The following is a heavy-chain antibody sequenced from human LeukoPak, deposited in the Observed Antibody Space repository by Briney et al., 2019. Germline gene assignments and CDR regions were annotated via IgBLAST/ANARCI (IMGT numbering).Heavy chain of an antibody. CDR2: ISQDGGGT. D-gene: IGHD1-26*01. CDR3: ARVRPGDADS. Sequence: GGSLRLSCAAPGFAFSTYWMTWVRQAPEMGLEWVASISQDGGGTYYGDSVKGRFTISRDNAKNSLYLQMNSLRADDTAVYYCARVRPGDADSWGQGTLVSVSS. CDR1: GFAFSTYW. V-gene: IGHV3-7*01. J-gene: IGHJ5*01.